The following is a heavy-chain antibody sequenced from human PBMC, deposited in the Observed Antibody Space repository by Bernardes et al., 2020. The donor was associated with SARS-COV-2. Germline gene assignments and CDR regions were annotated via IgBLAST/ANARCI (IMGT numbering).Heavy chain of an antibody. CDR3: ARAPGGVHYGMDV. D-gene: IGHD3-10*01. CDR1: GLHVSTNY. V-gene: IGHV3-53*01. CDR2: IYTGGTT. J-gene: IGHJ6*02. Sequence: GGSLRLSCAASGLHVSTNYMNWVLQPPGKGLEWVSVIYTGGTTYSADSVKGRFTISRDNSKNMLYLQMNSLRAEDTAVYYCARAPGGVHYGMDVWGQGTTVTVSS.